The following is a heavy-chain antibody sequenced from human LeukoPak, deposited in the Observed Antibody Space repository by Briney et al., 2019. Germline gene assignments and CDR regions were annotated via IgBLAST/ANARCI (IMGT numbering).Heavy chain of an antibody. Sequence: PSETLSLPCTLSVGSLSLYYWSCLRQPPEKGREWGGYIYYSGSTNYNSSLKSRVTISVDTSKNQFSLKLRSVTAADTDVYYCEGEGQAASYSYGMDVWGQGTTVIVSS. V-gene: IGHV4-59*01. CDR2: IYYSGST. J-gene: IGHJ6*02. CDR3: EGEGQAASYSYGMDV. CDR1: VGSLSLYY. D-gene: IGHD2-15*01.